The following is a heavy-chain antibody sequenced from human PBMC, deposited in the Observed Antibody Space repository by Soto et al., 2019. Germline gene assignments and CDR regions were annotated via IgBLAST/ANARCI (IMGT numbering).Heavy chain of an antibody. CDR3: ARVLSRDGYHPDN. CDR2: ISASTTTQ. J-gene: IGHJ4*02. V-gene: IGHV3-48*02. Sequence: GGSPSFADVASGFTLCDFVMNWVRQTPGKGLDWISYISASTTTQYDADSVNGRFTISRDDAEDSLYLPMHSLRDEDMAVYYCARVLSRDGYHPDNWGQGTLHTVSS. CDR1: GFTLCDFV. D-gene: IGHD5-18*01.